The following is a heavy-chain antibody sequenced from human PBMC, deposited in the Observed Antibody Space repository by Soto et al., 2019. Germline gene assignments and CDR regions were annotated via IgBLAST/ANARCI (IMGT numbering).Heavy chain of an antibody. CDR2: ISAYNGNT. Sequence: QVQLVRSGAEVKKPGASVKVSCKASGYTFTSYGISWVRQAPGQGLEWMGWISAYNGNTNYAQKLQGRVTMTTDTSTSTAYMELRSLRSDDTAVYYCARNTYYGSGSYSYYYYGMDVWGQGTTVTVSS. CDR1: GYTFTSYG. J-gene: IGHJ6*02. V-gene: IGHV1-18*01. D-gene: IGHD3-10*01. CDR3: ARNTYYGSGSYSYYYYGMDV.